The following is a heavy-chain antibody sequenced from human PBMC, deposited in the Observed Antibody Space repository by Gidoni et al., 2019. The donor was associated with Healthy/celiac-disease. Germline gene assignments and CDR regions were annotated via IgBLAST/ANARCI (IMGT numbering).Heavy chain of an antibody. V-gene: IGHV3-30*04. CDR3: ARDVSIAARSYGMDV. Sequence: QVQLVESGGGVVQPGRSLRLSCAASGFTFRSYAMHWVRQAPGKGLEWVAVISYDGSNKYYADSVKGRFTISRDNSKNTLYLQMNSLRAEDTAVYYCARDVSIAARSYGMDVWGQGTTVTVSS. J-gene: IGHJ6*02. CDR1: GFTFRSYA. D-gene: IGHD6-6*01. CDR2: ISYDGSNK.